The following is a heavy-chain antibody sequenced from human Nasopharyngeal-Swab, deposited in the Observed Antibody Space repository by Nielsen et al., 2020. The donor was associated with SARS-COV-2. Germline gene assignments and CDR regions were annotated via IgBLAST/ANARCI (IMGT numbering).Heavy chain of an antibody. CDR1: GGTFSSYA. J-gene: IGHJ6*02. Sequence: SVKVSCKASGGTFSSYAISWVRQAPGQGLEWMGRIIPIFGIANYAQKLQGRVTITADKSTSTAYMELSSLRSEETAVYYWASPGGGDYYDSRRYYNYVMDVWGQGTTVTVSS. CDR2: IIPIFGIA. V-gene: IGHV1-69*04. CDR3: ASPGGGDYYDSRRYYNYVMDV. D-gene: IGHD3-22*01.